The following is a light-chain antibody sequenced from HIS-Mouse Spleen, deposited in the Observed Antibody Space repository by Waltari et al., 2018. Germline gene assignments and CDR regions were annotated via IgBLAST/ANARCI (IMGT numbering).Light chain of an antibody. CDR2: AAC. CDR1: QGISRY. V-gene: IGKV1-9*01. J-gene: IGKJ1*01. Sequence: DIQLTQSPSFLSASVGDRVTITCRASQGISRYLAWYQQQPGKAPKLLIYAACTLQSGVPSRFSGSGSGTEFTLTISSLQPEDFATYYCQQLNSYPPTFGQGTKVEIK. CDR3: QQLNSYPPT.